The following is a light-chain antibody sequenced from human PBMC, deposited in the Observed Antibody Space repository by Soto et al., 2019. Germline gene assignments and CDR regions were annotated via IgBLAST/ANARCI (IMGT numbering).Light chain of an antibody. CDR3: QQYDNLPVT. CDR2: DAS. V-gene: IGKV1-33*01. CDR1: QDISNY. J-gene: IGKJ4*01. Sequence: DIQMTQSPSSLSASVGDRVTITCQASQDISNYLNWYQQKPGKAPKLLIYDASNLETGVPSRFSGSGSGTDFTFTISSLQPEDIATYYCQQYDNLPVTFGGGTKVESK.